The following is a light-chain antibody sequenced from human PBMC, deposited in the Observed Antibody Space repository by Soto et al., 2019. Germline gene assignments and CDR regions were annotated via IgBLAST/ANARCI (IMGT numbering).Light chain of an antibody. CDR2: DNN. Sequence: QSALTQPPSVSGAPGQRVTISCTGSSSNIGAGYAVHWYQQLPGKAPKLLMYDNNNRPSGVPKRFSGSKSGTSASLAIAGLQTEDEADYFCQSFDSSRLGLLFGGGTKVTVL. CDR1: SSNIGAGYA. V-gene: IGLV1-40*01. CDR3: QSFDSSRLGLL. J-gene: IGLJ2*01.